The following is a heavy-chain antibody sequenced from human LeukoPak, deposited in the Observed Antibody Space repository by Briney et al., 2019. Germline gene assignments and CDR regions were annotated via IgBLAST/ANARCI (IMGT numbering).Heavy chain of an antibody. V-gene: IGHV6-1*01. D-gene: IGHD6-19*01. CDR1: GDSVSSNSAA. CDR2: TYYRSKWYN. J-gene: IGHJ4*02. CDR3: ARASEWLVDY. Sequence: SRTLSLTCAISGDSVSSNSAAWNWIRRSPSRGLEWLGRTYYRSKWYNDYAVSVKSRITVNPDTSKNQFSLQLNSVTPEDTAVYYCARASEWLVDYWGQGTLVTVSS.